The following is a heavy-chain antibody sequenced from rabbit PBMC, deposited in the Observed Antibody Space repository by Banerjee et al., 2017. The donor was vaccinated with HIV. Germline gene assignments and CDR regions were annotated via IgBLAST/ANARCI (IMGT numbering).Heavy chain of an antibody. J-gene: IGHJ6*01. CDR2: IYPDYGST. CDR3: ARDLYSSGGL. Sequence: QSLEESGGDLVKPGGTLTLTCKASGIDFSSYYRMCWVRQAPGKGLEWIAYIYPDYGSTDYASWMNGQFTISLDNAQNTVLLQMTSLAAADTATYFCARDLYSSGGLWGPGTLVAVS. CDR1: GIDFSSYYR. V-gene: IGHV1S43*01. D-gene: IGHD4-1*01.